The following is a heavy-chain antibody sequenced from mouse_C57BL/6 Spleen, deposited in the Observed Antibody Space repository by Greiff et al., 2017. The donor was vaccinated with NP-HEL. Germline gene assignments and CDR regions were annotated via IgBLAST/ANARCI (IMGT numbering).Heavy chain of an antibody. J-gene: IGHJ2*01. CDR1: GFTFSSYA. Sequence: EVKLMESGGGLVKPGGSLKLSCAASGFTFSSYAMSWVRQTPEKRLEWVATISDGCSYTYYPDNVKGRFTISRDNAKNNLYLQMSHLKSEDTAMYYCARDQKYDGSREYFDYWGQGTTLTVSS. D-gene: IGHD1-1*01. CDR3: ARDQKYDGSREYFDY. V-gene: IGHV5-4*01. CDR2: ISDGCSYT.